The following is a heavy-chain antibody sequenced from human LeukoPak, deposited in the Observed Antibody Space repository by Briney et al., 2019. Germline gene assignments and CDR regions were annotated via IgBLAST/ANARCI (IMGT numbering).Heavy chain of an antibody. CDR2: IYSCGST. D-gene: IGHD4-11*01. CDR3: ARAPPYSNYLDY. J-gene: IGHJ4*02. CDR1: GFTVSSNY. V-gene: IGHV3-66*01. Sequence: GGSLRLSCAASGFTVSSNYMSWVRQAPGKGLEWVSVIYSCGSTYYADSVEGRFTISRDNSKNTLYLQMNSLRAEDTAVYYCARAPPYSNYLDYWGQGTLVTVSS.